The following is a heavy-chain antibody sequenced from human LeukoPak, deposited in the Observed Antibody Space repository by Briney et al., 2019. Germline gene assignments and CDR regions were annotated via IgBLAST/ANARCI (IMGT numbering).Heavy chain of an antibody. Sequence: GASVKVSCTASGYTFTSYYMHLVRQAPGQGLESMGIINPSGGSTSYAQKFQGRVTMTRDMSTSTVYMELSSLRSDDTAVYYCARDGIRSGYDFWSGYYYYDMGVWGKGNTGTVS. J-gene: IGHJ6*03. V-gene: IGHV1-46*01. D-gene: IGHD3-3*01. CDR1: GYTFTSYY. CDR3: ARDGIRSGYDFWSGYYYYDMGV. CDR2: INPSGGST.